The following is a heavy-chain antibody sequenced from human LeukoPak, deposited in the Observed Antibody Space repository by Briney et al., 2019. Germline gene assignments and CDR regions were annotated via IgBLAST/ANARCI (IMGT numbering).Heavy chain of an antibody. D-gene: IGHD6-13*01. V-gene: IGHV3-48*02. Sequence: GGSLRLSCAASGFTFSSYSMNWVRQAPGEALEWVSYISTSSSTIYYADSVKGRFTISRDNAKNSLYLQMNSLRDEDTAVYYCARVSVSGSWYLIDYWGQGTLVTVSS. J-gene: IGHJ4*02. CDR3: ARVSVSGSWYLIDY. CDR2: ISTSSSTI. CDR1: GFTFSSYS.